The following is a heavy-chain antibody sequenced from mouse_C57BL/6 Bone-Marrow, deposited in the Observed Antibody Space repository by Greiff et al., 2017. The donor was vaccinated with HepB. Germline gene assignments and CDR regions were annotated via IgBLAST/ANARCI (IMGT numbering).Heavy chain of an antibody. CDR1: GYTFTSYG. V-gene: IGHV1-81*01. J-gene: IGHJ4*01. CDR2: IYPRSGNT. CDR3: ARATYYYGSSYPIYYAMDY. D-gene: IGHD1-1*01. Sequence: VKLMESGAELARPGASVKLSCKASGYTFTSYGISWVKQRTGQGLEWIGEIYPRSGNTYYNEKFKGKATLTADKSSSTAYMELRSLTSEDSAVYFCARATYYYGSSYPIYYAMDYWGQGTSVTVSS.